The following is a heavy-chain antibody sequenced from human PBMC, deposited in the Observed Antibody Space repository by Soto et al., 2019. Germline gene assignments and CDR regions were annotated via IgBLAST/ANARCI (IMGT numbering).Heavy chain of an antibody. CDR1: GYTFTGYY. J-gene: IGHJ4*02. CDR2: INPNRGGT. Sequence: ASVKVSCKASGYTFTGYYMHWVRQAPGQGLEWMGWINPNRGGTNYAQKIQGWVTMTRDTSISTAYMELSRLRSDNTAVYYCARGDLIRYFHWLPHFDYWGQGPLVTASS. CDR3: ARGDLIRYFHWLPHFDY. V-gene: IGHV1-2*04. D-gene: IGHD3-9*01.